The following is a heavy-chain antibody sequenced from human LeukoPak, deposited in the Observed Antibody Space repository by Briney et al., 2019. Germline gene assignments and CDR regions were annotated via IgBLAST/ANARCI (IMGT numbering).Heavy chain of an antibody. V-gene: IGHV4-38-2*02. CDR3: ARSDYGDLAAFDI. CDR2: IYHSGST. Sequence: PSETLSLTCTVSGYSISSGYYWGWIRQPPGKGLEWIGSIYHSGSTYYNPSLKSRVTISVDTSKNQFSLKLSSVTAADTAMYYCARSDYGDLAAFDIWGQGTMVTVSS. D-gene: IGHD4-17*01. J-gene: IGHJ3*02. CDR1: GYSISSGYY.